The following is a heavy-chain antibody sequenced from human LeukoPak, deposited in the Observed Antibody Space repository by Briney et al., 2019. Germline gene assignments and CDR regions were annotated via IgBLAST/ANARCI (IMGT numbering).Heavy chain of an antibody. J-gene: IGHJ4*02. D-gene: IGHD4-23*01. CDR3: ARRDGGNAGGFDY. CDR2: IYPGDSDT. CDR1: GYSFTNYW. V-gene: IGHV5-51*01. Sequence: GESLKISCKGSGYSFTNYWIGWVRQVPGKGLEWMGIIYPGDSDTRYSPSFQGQVTISVDKSISTAYLHWSSLKASDTAMYYCARRDGGNAGGFDYWGQGTLVTVSS.